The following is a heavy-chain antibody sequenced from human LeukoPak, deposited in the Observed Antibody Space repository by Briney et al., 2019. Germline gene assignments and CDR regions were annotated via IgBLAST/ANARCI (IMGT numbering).Heavy chain of an antibody. CDR1: GFTFNRNA. V-gene: IGHV3-23*01. D-gene: IGHD6-19*01. CDR2: IGGGGAKT. J-gene: IGHJ4*02. CDR3: VRRGDARSGWGDHDH. Sequence: GGSLRLSCAASGFTFNRNAISWVRQAPGKGLEWVSTIGGGGAKTFYADSVKGRLTISRDNSKDMLHLQMSSLTGEDTALYYCVRRGDARSGWGDHDHWGQGALVTVPS.